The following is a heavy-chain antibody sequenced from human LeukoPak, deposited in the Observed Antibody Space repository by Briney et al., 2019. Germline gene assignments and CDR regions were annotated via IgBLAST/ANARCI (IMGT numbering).Heavy chain of an antibody. Sequence: GGSLRLSXAASGFTFSSYAMHWVRQAPGKGLEYVSSISSNGGNTYYANSVKGRFTISRDNSKNTLYLQMGSLRAEDMAVYYCARDQGYNYGYGFDYWGQGTLVTVFS. J-gene: IGHJ4*02. V-gene: IGHV3-64*01. CDR3: ARDQGYNYGYGFDY. CDR1: GFTFSSYA. D-gene: IGHD5-18*01. CDR2: ISSNGGNT.